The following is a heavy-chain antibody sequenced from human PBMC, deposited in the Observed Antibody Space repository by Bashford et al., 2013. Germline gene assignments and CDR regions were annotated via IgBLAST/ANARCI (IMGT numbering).Heavy chain of an antibody. V-gene: IGHV3-21*01. CDR2: ISSNSRYL. CDR3: AKDSWAYSSSSRYFQH. Sequence: GGSLRLSCTASGFIFSSYAMNWVRQAPGKGLEWISSISSNSRYLYYSDSLKGRLTISRDNAKNSQYLQMNSLGGADTAVYYCAKDSWAYSSSSRYFQHWGQGTLVTVSS. J-gene: IGHJ1*01. D-gene: IGHD6-6*01. CDR1: GFIFSSYA.